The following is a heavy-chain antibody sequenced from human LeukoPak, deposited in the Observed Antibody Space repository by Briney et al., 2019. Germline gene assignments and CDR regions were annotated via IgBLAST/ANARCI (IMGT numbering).Heavy chain of an antibody. J-gene: IGHJ6*04. CDR1: GFTFRSYG. V-gene: IGHV3-33*08. Sequence: GRSLRLSCAASGFTFRSYGMHWVRQAPGKGLEWLAIIWYDGSNKYYADSVKGRFTISRDNSENTLYLEMSSLRAEDTAVYYCARVGFGELDGLGMDVWGKGTTVTVSS. D-gene: IGHD3-10*01. CDR3: ARVGFGELDGLGMDV. CDR2: IWYDGSNK.